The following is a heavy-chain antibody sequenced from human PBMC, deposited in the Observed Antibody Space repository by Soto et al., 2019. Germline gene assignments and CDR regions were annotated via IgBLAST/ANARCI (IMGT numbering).Heavy chain of an antibody. J-gene: IGHJ6*02. CDR1: GGTFNRYT. V-gene: IGHV1-69*01. CDR2: IIPIFGTA. D-gene: IGHD3-10*01. CDR3: ALWGFRDGNNSTYNYSGMDV. Sequence: VQLVQSGAEVKKPGSSVKLSCKASGGTFNRYTISWVRQAPGQGLEWMGGIIPIFGTANYAQKFQGRVTIIADEATSAAYMELRSLRSEDTAVYYCALWGFRDGNNSTYNYSGMDVWGQGTTVTVSS.